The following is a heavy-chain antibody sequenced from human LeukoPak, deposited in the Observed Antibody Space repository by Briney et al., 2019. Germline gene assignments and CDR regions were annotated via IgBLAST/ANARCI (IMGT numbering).Heavy chain of an antibody. D-gene: IGHD1-26*01. CDR3: ARHDGGATLSGFDP. J-gene: IGHJ5*02. CDR1: GGSISSYY. CDR2: IYYSGST. V-gene: IGHV4-59*08. Sequence: VKPSETLSLTCTVSGGSISSYYWSWIRQPPGKGLEWIGYIYYSGSTNYNPSLKSRVTISVDTSKTQFSLKLSSVTAADTAVYYCARHDGGATLSGFDPWGQGTLVTVSS.